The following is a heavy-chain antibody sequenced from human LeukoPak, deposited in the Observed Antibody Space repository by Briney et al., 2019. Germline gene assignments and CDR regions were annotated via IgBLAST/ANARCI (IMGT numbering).Heavy chain of an antibody. V-gene: IGHV3-7*05. J-gene: IGHJ4*02. CDR3: TRIIVEVPGVSDYCDF. CDR1: GFIFSSHR. D-gene: IGHD2-2*01. Sequence: GGSLRLSCAASGFIFSSHRMYWVRQAPGKGLEWVANIKQDGSETYYVDSVKGRFTISSDNAKNSLYLQMNSLRAEDTAVYYCTRIIVEVPGVSDYCDFWGQGTLVTVSS. CDR2: IKQDGSET.